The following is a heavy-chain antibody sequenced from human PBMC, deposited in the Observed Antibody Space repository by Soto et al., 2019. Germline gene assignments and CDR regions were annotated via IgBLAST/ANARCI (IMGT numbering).Heavy chain of an antibody. V-gene: IGHV3-23*01. CDR1: GFTFSSYA. CDR2: ISGSGGST. J-gene: IGHJ5*02. CDR3: AKDRGLDQLPWDWFDP. D-gene: IGHD2-2*01. Sequence: EVQLLESGGGLVQPGGSLRLSCAASGFTFSSYAMSWVRQAPGKGLEWVSAISGSGGSTYYADSVKGRFTISRDNSKNTLYLQMNSLRAEDTALYYCAKDRGLDQLPWDWFDPWGQGTLVTVSS.